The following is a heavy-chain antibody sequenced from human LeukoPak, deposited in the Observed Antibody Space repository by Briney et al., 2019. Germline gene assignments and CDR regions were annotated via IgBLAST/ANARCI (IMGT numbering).Heavy chain of an antibody. D-gene: IGHD2-2*01. CDR3: ARGVVPAAMRYWYFDL. CDR1: GFTFSSYA. V-gene: IGHV3-23*01. Sequence: GGSLRLSCAASGFTFSSYAMNWVRQAPGQGLEWVSSISGSGDRTYYADSEKGRFTISRDNSKNTLYLQMNSLRAEDTAVYYCARGVVPAAMRYWYFDLWGRGTLVTVSS. CDR2: ISGSGDRT. J-gene: IGHJ2*01.